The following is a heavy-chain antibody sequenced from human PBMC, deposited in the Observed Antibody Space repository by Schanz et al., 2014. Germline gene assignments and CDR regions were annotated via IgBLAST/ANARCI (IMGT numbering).Heavy chain of an antibody. J-gene: IGHJ1*01. D-gene: IGHD3-10*01. CDR3: ASGVHVSSLQKGLQF. CDR2: IATSSSTR. Sequence: EVRLVESGGGLVQPGGSLRLSCEASGFDFNSYSMKWVRQAPGKGLEWLSYIATSSSTRHYADSVKGRVTISRDNAKNSVSLQMRRLRVEDTAVYYCASGVHVSSLQKGLQFWGRGTLVIVSS. CDR1: GFDFNSYS. V-gene: IGHV3-48*01.